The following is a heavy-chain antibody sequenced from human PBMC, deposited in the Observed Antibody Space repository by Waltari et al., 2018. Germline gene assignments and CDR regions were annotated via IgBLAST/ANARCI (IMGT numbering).Heavy chain of an antibody. CDR2: INPNSGGT. Sequence: QVQLVQSGAEVKKPGASVKVSCKASGYTFTGYYMHWVRQAPGQGPEWTGRINPNSGGTNYAQKFQGRVTMTRDTSISTAYMELSRLRSDDTAVYYCARDLRRSGSPNWFDPWGQGTLVTVSS. CDR1: GYTFTGYY. J-gene: IGHJ5*02. CDR3: ARDLRRSGSPNWFDP. D-gene: IGHD6-19*01. V-gene: IGHV1-2*06.